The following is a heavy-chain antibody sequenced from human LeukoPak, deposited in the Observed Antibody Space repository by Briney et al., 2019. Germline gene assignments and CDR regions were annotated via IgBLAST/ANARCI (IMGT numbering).Heavy chain of an antibody. Sequence: GGSLRLSCAASGFTFSSYGMHWVRQAPGKGLEWVAVIWYDGSNKYYADSVKGRFTISRDNSKNTLYLQMNSLRAEDTAVYYCARDLMAVTTYYYGMDVWGQGTTVTVSS. J-gene: IGHJ6*02. CDR2: IWYDGSNK. CDR3: ARDLMAVTTYYYGMDV. CDR1: GFTFSSYG. V-gene: IGHV3-33*01. D-gene: IGHD4-17*01.